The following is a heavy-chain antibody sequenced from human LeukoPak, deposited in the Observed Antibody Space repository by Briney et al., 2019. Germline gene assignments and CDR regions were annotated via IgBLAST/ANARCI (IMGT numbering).Heavy chain of an antibody. Sequence: PSETLSLTCSVSGDSISYFYWSWIRQAAGKGLEWIGRISGSGSTDYNASLKSRVTMSVDTSKNQLSLKVISVTAADTAVYYCARGLIAAAGNDFDYWGQGTLVTVSS. D-gene: IGHD6-13*01. CDR2: ISGSGST. CDR3: ARGLIAAAGNDFDY. J-gene: IGHJ4*02. CDR1: GDSISYFY. V-gene: IGHV4-4*07.